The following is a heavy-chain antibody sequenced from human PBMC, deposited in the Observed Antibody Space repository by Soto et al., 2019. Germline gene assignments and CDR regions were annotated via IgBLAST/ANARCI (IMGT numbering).Heavy chain of an antibody. V-gene: IGHV1-69*01. CDR1: GGTFSSYA. D-gene: IGHD1-26*01. Sequence: QVQLVQSGAEVKKPGSSVKVSCNASGGTFSSYAISWVRQAPGQGLEWMGGIIPIFGTANYEQKFQGRGTITADESTITAYMALSSLRSGDKAVYYCARAVGATTDVAFDSWGQGTMVTVSS. J-gene: IGHJ3*02. CDR2: IIPIFGTA. CDR3: ARAVGATTDVAFDS.